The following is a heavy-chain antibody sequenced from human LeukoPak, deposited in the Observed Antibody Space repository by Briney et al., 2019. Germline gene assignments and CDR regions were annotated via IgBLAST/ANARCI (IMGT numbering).Heavy chain of an antibody. CDR2: IFYSGST. D-gene: IGHD3-9*01. V-gene: IGHV4-39*07. CDR1: GDSISTSSYY. CDR3: ARTTLTIPYATFDM. Sequence: SETLSLTCTVSGDSISTSSYYWGWIRQPPGKGLEWIGNIFYSGSTYYNPSLKSRLTISVDTSKNQFSLKLSSVTAADTAVYYCARTTLTIPYATFDMWGQGTMVTVSS. J-gene: IGHJ3*02.